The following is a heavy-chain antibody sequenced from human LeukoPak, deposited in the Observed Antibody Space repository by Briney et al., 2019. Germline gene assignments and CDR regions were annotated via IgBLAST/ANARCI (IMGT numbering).Heavy chain of an antibody. CDR2: IKQDGGET. J-gene: IGHJ5*02. D-gene: IGHD1-1*01. CDR3: ARVAGYAVAT. CDR1: GVTFSSYW. Sequence: PGGSLRLCCAASGVTFSSYWMSWVRQAPGKGLEWVANIKQDGGETSYVDSVKGRFTISRDNAKNSLYLQMNSLRAEDTAVYYCARVAGYAVATWGQGTLVTVSS. V-gene: IGHV3-7*01.